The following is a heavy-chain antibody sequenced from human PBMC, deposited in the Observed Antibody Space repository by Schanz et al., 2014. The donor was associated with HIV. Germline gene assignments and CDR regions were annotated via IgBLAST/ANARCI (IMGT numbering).Heavy chain of an antibody. CDR1: GYSISRGGYY. CDR3: AREISPTIPLQLKRRVWDY. J-gene: IGHJ4*02. V-gene: IGHV4-31*02. Sequence: QVHLQESGPGLVKPSQTLSLTCSVSGYSISRGGYYWSWIRQHPGKGLEWIGYIYHSGSTYYNPSLKTRVTISVDTSKNQFSLKLSSVSAADTAVYYCAREISPTIPLQLKRRVWDYWGQGTLVTVSS. CDR2: IYHSGST. D-gene: IGHD1-1*01.